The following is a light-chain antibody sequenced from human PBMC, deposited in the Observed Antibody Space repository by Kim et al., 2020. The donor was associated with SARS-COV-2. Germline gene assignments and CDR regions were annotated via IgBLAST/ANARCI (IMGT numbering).Light chain of an antibody. V-gene: IGKV3-20*01. Sequence: EIVLTQSPATLSLSPGERATLSCRASQSVSSSYLSWYQQKPAQAHRLLIYGTSSRATGIPDRYRGSGSGTDFTLNISRLEAEDFGVYYCEQYGRSTYILGQGKKL. CDR3: EQYGRSTYI. J-gene: IGKJ2*01. CDR1: QSVSSSY. CDR2: GTS.